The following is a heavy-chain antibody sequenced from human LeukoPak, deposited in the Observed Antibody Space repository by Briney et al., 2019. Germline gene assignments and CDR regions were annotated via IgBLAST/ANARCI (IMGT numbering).Heavy chain of an antibody. J-gene: IGHJ4*02. D-gene: IGHD3-22*01. V-gene: IGHV1-2*06. CDR2: INPNSGGT. CDR3: ARMEFYDSSGYYYAFDY. Sequence: ASVKVSCKASGYTFTGYYMHWVRQAPGQGLGWMGRINPNSGGTNYAQKFQGRVTMTRDTSISTAYMELSRLRSDDTAVYYCARMEFYDSSGYYYAFDYWGQGTLVTVSS. CDR1: GYTFTGYY.